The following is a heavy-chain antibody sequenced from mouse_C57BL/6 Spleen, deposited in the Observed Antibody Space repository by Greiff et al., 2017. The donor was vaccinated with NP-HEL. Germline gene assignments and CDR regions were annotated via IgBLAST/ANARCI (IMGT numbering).Heavy chain of an antibody. CDR1: GYTFTSYW. Sequence: VQLQQPGAELVKPGASVKLSCKASGYTFTSYWMQWVKQRPGQGLEWIGEIDPSDSYTNYNQKFKGKATLTVDTSSSTAYMQLSSLTSEDSAVYYCARWGGTGEFDYWGQGTTLTVSS. CDR2: IDPSDSYT. CDR3: ARWGGTGEFDY. D-gene: IGHD4-1*01. V-gene: IGHV1-50*01. J-gene: IGHJ2*01.